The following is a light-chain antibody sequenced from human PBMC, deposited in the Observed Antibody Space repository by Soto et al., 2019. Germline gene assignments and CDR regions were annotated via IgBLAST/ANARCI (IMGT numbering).Light chain of an antibody. CDR1: QTVTNSH. J-gene: IGKJ1*01. CDR2: DAV. Sequence: EKVLTQSPGTLSLSTGERATLSCRASQTVTNSHLAWSQHKPGQAPRHLSYDAVTRATGIPDRFTGSGFGTDCTLTISRLEPEDFAVYYCQLYGTSPKTFGQGTRGEI. CDR3: QLYGTSPKT. V-gene: IGKV3-20*01.